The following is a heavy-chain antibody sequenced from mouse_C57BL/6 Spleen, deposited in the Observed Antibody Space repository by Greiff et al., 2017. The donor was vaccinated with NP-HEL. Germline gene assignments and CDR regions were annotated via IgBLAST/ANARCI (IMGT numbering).Heavy chain of an antibody. D-gene: IGHD2-5*01. CDR3: ARSLYYSNYEGFAY. CDR2: IYPGSGST. V-gene: IGHV1-55*01. CDR1: GYTFTSYW. J-gene: IGHJ3*01. Sequence: QVQLQQPGAELVKPGASVKMSCKASGYTFTSYWITWVKQRPGQGLEWIGDIYPGSGSTNYNDKFKSKATLTVDTSSSTAYMQLSSLTSEDSAVYYCARSLYYSNYEGFAYWGQGTLVTVSA.